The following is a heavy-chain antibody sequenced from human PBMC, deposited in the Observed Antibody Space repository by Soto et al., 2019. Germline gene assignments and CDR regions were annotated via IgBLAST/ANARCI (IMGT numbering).Heavy chain of an antibody. Sequence: GESLKISCKGSGYSFTSYWINWVRQMPGKGLEWMGTIDPNDSYTRYSPSFQGHVTISVDKSISTAYLQWSSLKASDTAMYYCARQFGGYSSGWPFASWGQGILVIGSS. CDR1: GYSFTSYW. CDR3: ARQFGGYSSGWPFAS. J-gene: IGHJ4*02. CDR2: IDPNDSYT. V-gene: IGHV5-10-1*01. D-gene: IGHD6-19*01.